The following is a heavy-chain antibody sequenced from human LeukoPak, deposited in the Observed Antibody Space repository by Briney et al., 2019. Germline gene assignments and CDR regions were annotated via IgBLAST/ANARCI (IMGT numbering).Heavy chain of an antibody. CDR1: GFAFSSYA. V-gene: IGHV3-30*04. CDR2: ISYDGSNK. CDR3: ARDLFYYGSGSYYNGIDY. D-gene: IGHD3-10*01. Sequence: PGGSLRLSCAASGFAFSSYAMHWVRQAPGKGLEWVAVISYDGSNKYYADSVKGRFTISRDNSKNTLYLQMNSLRAEGTAVYYCARDLFYYGSGSYYNGIDYWGQGTLVTVSS. J-gene: IGHJ4*02.